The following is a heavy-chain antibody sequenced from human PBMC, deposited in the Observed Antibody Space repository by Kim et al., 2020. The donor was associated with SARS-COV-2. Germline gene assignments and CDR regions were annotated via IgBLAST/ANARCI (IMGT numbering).Heavy chain of an antibody. Sequence: SVKVSCKASGGTFSSYAISWVRQAPGQGLEWMGRIIPILGIANYAQKFQGRVTMTADKSTSTAYMELSSLRSEDTAVYYCARDLPRDYSHGGGYWGQGTLVTVSS. D-gene: IGHD4-4*01. J-gene: IGHJ4*02. V-gene: IGHV1-69*04. CDR1: GGTFSSYA. CDR2: IIPILGIA. CDR3: ARDLPRDYSHGGGY.